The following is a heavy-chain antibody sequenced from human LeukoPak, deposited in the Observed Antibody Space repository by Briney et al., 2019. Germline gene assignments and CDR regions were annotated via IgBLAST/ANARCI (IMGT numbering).Heavy chain of an antibody. V-gene: IGHV3-11*01. CDR3: ARDQCGGDCYSGPYYGMDV. CDR1: GFTFSDYY. J-gene: IGHJ6*02. D-gene: IGHD2-21*02. CDR2: ISSSGSTI. Sequence: GGSLRLSCAASGFTFSDYYMSWIRQVPGKGLEWVSYISSSGSTIYYADSVKGRFTISRDNAKNSLYLQMNSLRAEDTAVYYCARDQCGGDCYSGPYYGMDVWGQGTTATVSS.